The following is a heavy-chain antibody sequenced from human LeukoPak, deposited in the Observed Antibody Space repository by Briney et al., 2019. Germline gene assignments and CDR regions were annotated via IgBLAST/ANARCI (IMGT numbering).Heavy chain of an antibody. Sequence: SETLSLTCAVSGGSISSSNWWSWVRQPPGKGLEWIGEIYHSGSTNYNPSLKSRVTISVDTSKNQFSLKLSSVTAADTAVYYCARDLYGDHFDYWGQGTLVTVSS. CDR1: GGSISSSNW. J-gene: IGHJ4*02. V-gene: IGHV4-4*02. D-gene: IGHD4-17*01. CDR2: IYHSGST. CDR3: ARDLYGDHFDY.